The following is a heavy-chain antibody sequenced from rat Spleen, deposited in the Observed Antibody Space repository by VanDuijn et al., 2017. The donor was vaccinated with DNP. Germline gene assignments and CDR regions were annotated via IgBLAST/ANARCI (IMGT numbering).Heavy chain of an antibody. CDR3: ARAEGTGFPY. V-gene: IGHV5-29*01. Sequence: EVQLVESGGGLVQPGRSLKLSCAASGFTFSKNAMAWVRQAPKKGLEWVAALSYDGSSTYYRDSVKGRFTISRDNARNTLYFQMDSLRSEDTATYYWARAEGTGFPYWGQGTLVTVSS. J-gene: IGHJ3*01. D-gene: IGHD1-11*01. CDR2: LSYDGSST. CDR1: GFTFSKNA.